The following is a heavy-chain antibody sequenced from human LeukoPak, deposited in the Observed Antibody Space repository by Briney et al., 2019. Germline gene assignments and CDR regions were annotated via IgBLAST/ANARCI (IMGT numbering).Heavy chain of an antibody. CDR1: GGSISSYY. V-gene: IGHV4-59*06. CDR3: ARDSGEKGFDH. Sequence: SETLSLTCTVSGGSISSYYWSWIRQHPGKGLEWIGYIYYSGSTYYNPSLKSRVTISVDTSKNQFSLKLSSVTAADTAVYYCARDSGEKGFDHWGQGTLVTVSS. CDR2: IYYSGST. D-gene: IGHD1-26*01. J-gene: IGHJ5*02.